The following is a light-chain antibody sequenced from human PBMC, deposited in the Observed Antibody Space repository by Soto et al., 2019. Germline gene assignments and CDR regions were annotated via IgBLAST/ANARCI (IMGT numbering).Light chain of an antibody. CDR3: SSKRGSTYV. CDR2: DVS. V-gene: IGLV2-14*01. CDR1: SIDVGGYDY. J-gene: IGLJ1*01. Sequence: QSVLTQPASVSGSPGQTITISCTGTSIDVGGYDYVSWHQQHPGKAPKLMIYDVSKRPSGVSNRFSGSKSGNTASLTISGLQAEDEADYYCSSKRGSTYVFGTGTKVTVL.